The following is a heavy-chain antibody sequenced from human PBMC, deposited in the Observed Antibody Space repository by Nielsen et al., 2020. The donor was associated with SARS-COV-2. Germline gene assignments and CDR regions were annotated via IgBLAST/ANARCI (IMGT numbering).Heavy chain of an antibody. J-gene: IGHJ4*02. CDR1: GVSVGSTHW. V-gene: IGHV4-4*02. Sequence: SETLSLTCAVSGVSVGSTHWWSWVRQSPGKGLEWIGEIYHTGDSDYNPSLKSRATISLDESKNWVSLTLTSVTDADAAVYYCARDRYGNYFRVFDHWGRGTQVTVS. CDR2: IYHTGDS. D-gene: IGHD1-26*01. CDR3: ARDRYGNYFRVFDH.